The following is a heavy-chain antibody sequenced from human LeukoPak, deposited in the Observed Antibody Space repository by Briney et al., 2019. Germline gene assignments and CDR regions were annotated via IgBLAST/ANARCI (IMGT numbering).Heavy chain of an antibody. J-gene: IGHJ3*02. CDR3: AGDPPMSGYAFNI. Sequence: PGGSLRLSCAASGFTFSSYWMHWVRQAPGKGLVWVSRINTDGSSTSYADSVKGRFTISRDNAKNTLYLQMNSPRAEDTAVYYCAGDPPMSGYAFNIWGQGTMVTVSS. V-gene: IGHV3-74*01. CDR2: INTDGSST. D-gene: IGHD3-10*01. CDR1: GFTFSSYW.